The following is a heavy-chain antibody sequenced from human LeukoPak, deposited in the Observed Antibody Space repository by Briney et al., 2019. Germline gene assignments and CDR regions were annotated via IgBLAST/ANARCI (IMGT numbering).Heavy chain of an antibody. V-gene: IGHV4-59*01. CDR2: IYYSGST. CDR3: ALYLDGATEYYFDY. D-gene: IGHD3-9*01. J-gene: IGHJ4*02. CDR1: GGSISSYY. Sequence: KSSETLSLTCTVAGGSISSYYWSWIQQHPGKGLEWIGYIYYSGSTNYNPSLKSRVTISVDTSKNQFSLKLSSVTAADTAVYYCALYLDGATEYYFDYWGQGTLVTVSS.